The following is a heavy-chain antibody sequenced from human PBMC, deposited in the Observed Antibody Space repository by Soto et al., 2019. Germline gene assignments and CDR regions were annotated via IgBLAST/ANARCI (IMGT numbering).Heavy chain of an antibody. CDR1: NGSVSSGTYS. V-gene: IGHV4-30-2*01. J-gene: IGHJ6*02. Sequence: PSETLSLTCTVSNGSVSSGTYSWSWVRQPPGKGLEWIGYIYYSGTTCCTPSLKSRLTMSMDRANDHFSLNLTSVTAADTAVYFCARGHYYYGMDVWGQGITVTVSS. CDR3: ARGHYYYGMDV. CDR2: IYYSGTT.